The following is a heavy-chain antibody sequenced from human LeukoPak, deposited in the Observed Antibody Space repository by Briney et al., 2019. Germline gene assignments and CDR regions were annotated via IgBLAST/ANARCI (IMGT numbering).Heavy chain of an antibody. V-gene: IGHV3-23*01. CDR1: GFTFRAYA. J-gene: IGHJ3*02. CDR2: IGGSGSKT. D-gene: IGHD3-10*01. Sequence: GALSLSCVASGFTFRAYAMTWVRQAPGKGLEWVSTIGGSGSKTFYADSVKGRFTISRDNSQTTLHLHMNSLRAEDTAVYYCARVGRDDAFDIWGQGTMVTVSS. CDR3: ARVGRDDAFDI.